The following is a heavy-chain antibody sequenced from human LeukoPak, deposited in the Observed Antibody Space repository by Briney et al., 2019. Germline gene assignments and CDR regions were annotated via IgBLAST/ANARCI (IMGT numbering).Heavy chain of an antibody. CDR3: ARGGGYCSSTSCYREDFQH. V-gene: IGHV1-69*05. D-gene: IGHD2-2*02. CDR2: IIPIFGTA. CDR1: GGTFSSYA. J-gene: IGHJ1*01. Sequence: EASVKVSCKASGGTFSSYAISWVRQAPGQGLEWMGGIIPIFGTANYAQKFQGRVTITTDESTSTAYMELSSLRSEDTAVYYCARGGGYCSSTSCYREDFQHWGQGTLVTVSS.